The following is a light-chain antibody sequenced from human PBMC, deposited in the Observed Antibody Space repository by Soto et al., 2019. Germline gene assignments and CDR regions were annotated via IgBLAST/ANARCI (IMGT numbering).Light chain of an antibody. CDR3: QHYDSSPPT. CDR2: GAS. Sequence: EIVLTQSPGTLSLSPGERATLSCRASQSVNSNYLAWYQQKPGQAPRLLIYGASSRATGIREMFSGSGSGTDFTLTISRLETEDFAVFYCQHYDSSPPTFGQGTKVEIK. V-gene: IGKV3-20*01. J-gene: IGKJ1*01. CDR1: QSVNSNY.